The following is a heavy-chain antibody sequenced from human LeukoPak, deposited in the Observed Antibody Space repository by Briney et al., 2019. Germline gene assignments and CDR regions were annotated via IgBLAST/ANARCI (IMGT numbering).Heavy chain of an antibody. Sequence: GGSLRLSCAASGFTFRSYGMSWVRQAPGRGLEWVSVLSDSGDYTYYADSVKGRFTISRDNSKNTLYLQMNSLRAEDTAVYYYAKDPSTLTLTDDYWGQGTLVTVSS. V-gene: IGHV3-23*01. CDR2: LSDSGDYT. CDR3: AKDPSTLTLTDDY. CDR1: GFTFRSYG. J-gene: IGHJ4*02.